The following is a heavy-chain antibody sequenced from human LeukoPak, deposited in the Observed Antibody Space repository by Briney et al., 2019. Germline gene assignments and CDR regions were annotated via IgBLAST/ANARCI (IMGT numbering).Heavy chain of an antibody. V-gene: IGHV4-61*01. Sequence: SETLSLTRTVSGGSISSGSYYWSWIRQPPGKGLEWIGFIYHTGSSNYNPSLKSRVTISVDTSKNQVSLNLRSVTAADTAVYYCARVNRDTSGYYHVYFDYWGQGTLVSVSS. CDR1: GGSISSGSYY. J-gene: IGHJ4*02. CDR3: ARVNRDTSGYYHVYFDY. CDR2: IYHTGSS. D-gene: IGHD3-22*01.